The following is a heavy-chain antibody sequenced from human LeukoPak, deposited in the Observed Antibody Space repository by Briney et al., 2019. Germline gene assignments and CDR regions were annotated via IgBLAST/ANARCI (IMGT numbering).Heavy chain of an antibody. V-gene: IGHV1-2*06. CDR3: ARIWSDSSGYPTGFDP. CDR1: GYTFTGYY. CDR2: INPNSGGT. D-gene: IGHD3-22*01. Sequence: ASVKVSCKASGYTFTGYYMHWVRQAPGQGLEWMGRINPNSGGTNYAQKFQGRVTMTWDTSISTAYMELSRLRSDDTAVYYCARIWSDSSGYPTGFDPWGQGTLVTVSS. J-gene: IGHJ5*02.